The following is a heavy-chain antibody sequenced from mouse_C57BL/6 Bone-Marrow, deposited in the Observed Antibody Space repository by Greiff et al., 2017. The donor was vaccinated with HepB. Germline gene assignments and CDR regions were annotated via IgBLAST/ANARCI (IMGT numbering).Heavy chain of an antibody. CDR3: AKGVTTVRSFYAMDY. CDR1: GFNIKNTY. J-gene: IGHJ4*01. D-gene: IGHD1-1*01. Sequence: VQLQHSVAELVRPGASVKLSCTASGFNIKNTYMHWVKQRPEQGLEWIGRIDPANGNTKYAPKFQGKATITADTSSNTAYLQLSSLTSEDTAIYYCAKGVTTVRSFYAMDYWGQGTSVTVSS. V-gene: IGHV14-3*01. CDR2: IDPANGNT.